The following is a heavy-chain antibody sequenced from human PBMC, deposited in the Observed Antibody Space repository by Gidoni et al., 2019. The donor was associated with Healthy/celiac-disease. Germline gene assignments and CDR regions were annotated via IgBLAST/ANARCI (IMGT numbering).Heavy chain of an antibody. J-gene: IGHJ4*02. CDR3: AHFHYYGSGTNYFDY. Sequence: QITLKESGPTLVKPTQTLTLTCTFSGFSLSTSGVGVGWIRQPPGKALEWLALIYWDDDKRYSPSLKSRLTITKDTSKNQVVLTMTNMDPVDTATYYCAHFHYYGSGTNYFDYWGQGTLVTVSS. CDR2: IYWDDDK. D-gene: IGHD3-10*01. V-gene: IGHV2-5*02. CDR1: GFSLSTSGVG.